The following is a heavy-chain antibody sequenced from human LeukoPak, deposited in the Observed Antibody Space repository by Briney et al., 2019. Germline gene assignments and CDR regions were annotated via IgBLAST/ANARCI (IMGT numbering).Heavy chain of an antibody. Sequence: SVKVSCKASGGTFSSYAISWVRQAPGQGLEWMGGIIPIFGTANYAQKFQGRVTITADESTSTAYMELSSLRSEDTAVYYCASEWPYNYYDSSGYYPYWGQGTLVTVSS. V-gene: IGHV1-69*13. CDR3: ASEWPYNYYDSSGYYPY. D-gene: IGHD3-22*01. CDR2: IIPIFGTA. J-gene: IGHJ4*02. CDR1: GGTFSSYA.